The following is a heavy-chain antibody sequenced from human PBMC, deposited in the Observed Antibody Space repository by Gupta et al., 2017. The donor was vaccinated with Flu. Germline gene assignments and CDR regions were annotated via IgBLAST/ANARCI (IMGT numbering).Heavy chain of an antibody. CDR3: ARQSSTIGFDS. V-gene: IGHV4-39*01. Sequence: GWIRQPPGKGLEWVGSIYYSGSTFYNPSLRSRVTISVDMSKNKFSLRLSSVTAADTAVYYCARQSSTIGFDSWGQGTLVTVSS. J-gene: IGHJ4*02. CDR2: IYYSGST. D-gene: IGHD2-2*01.